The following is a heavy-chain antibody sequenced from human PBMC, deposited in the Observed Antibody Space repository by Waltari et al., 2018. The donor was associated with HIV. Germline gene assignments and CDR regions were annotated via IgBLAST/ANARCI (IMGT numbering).Heavy chain of an antibody. CDR3: AIIGYYGFDI. CDR2: ISVSGAGT. Sequence: EMQLVESGGALRQPGGSLRLSCAVSGFICSNYEMNWVRQAPGKGLGLVSWISVSGAGTHYADSVKGRFTISRDNAKNSMYLQMSSLRVEDTAVYYCAIIGYYGFDIWGQGTMVTVSS. CDR1: GFICSNYE. J-gene: IGHJ3*02. D-gene: IGHD3-22*01. V-gene: IGHV3-48*03.